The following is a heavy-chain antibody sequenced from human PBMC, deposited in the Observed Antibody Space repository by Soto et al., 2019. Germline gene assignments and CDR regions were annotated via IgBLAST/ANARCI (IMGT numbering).Heavy chain of an antibody. CDR1: GGSITNRDYH. CDR2: IYYTGDS. V-gene: IGHV4-39*01. J-gene: IGHJ4*02. Sequence: SETLSLTCTVSGGSITNRDYHWAWIRQPPGKGLEWIGNIYYTGDSYYNPSLQSRVTISVDTSKNQFSLRLTSVTAADTAVYYCARHDSETPGELLRGPYYFHYWGQEAQLTVYS. D-gene: IGHD3-10*01. CDR3: ARHDSETPGELLRGPYYFHY.